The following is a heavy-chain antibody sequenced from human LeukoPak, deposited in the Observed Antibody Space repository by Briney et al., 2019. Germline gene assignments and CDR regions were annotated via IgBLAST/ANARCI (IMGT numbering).Heavy chain of an antibody. CDR1: GFTFSSYS. Sequence: GGSLRLSCAASGFTFSSYSMNWVRQAPGKGLEWVSSISSSSSYIYYADSVKGRFTISRDNAKNSLYLQMNSLRAEDTAVYYCARGRSSGWYYYYGMDVWGQGTTVIVSS. CDR3: ARGRSSGWYYYYGMDV. V-gene: IGHV3-21*01. D-gene: IGHD6-19*01. J-gene: IGHJ6*02. CDR2: ISSSSSYI.